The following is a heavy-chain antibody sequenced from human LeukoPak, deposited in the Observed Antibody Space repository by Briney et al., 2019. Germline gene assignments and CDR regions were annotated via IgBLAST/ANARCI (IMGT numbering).Heavy chain of an antibody. D-gene: IGHD3-16*01. Sequence: SQTLSLTCTVSGGSISSGSYYWSWIRQPAGKGLEWIGRIYTSGSTNYNPSLKSRVTISADTSKNQFSLKLSSVTAADTAVYYCARGVRLWAGIFDYWGQGTLVTVSS. V-gene: IGHV4-61*02. J-gene: IGHJ4*02. CDR3: ARGVRLWAGIFDY. CDR1: GGSISSGSYY. CDR2: IYTSGST.